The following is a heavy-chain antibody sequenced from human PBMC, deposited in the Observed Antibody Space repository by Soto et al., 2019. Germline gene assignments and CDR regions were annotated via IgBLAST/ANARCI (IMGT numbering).Heavy chain of an antibody. J-gene: IGHJ3*02. CDR1: GGSFSGYY. V-gene: IGHV4-34*01. CDR3: ARVPATARLGGAFDI. CDR2: INHSGST. Sequence: SETLSLTCAVYGGSFSGYYWSWIRQPPGKGLEWIGEINHSGSTNYNPSLKSRVTIPVDTSKNQFSLKLSSVTAADTAVYYCARVPATARLGGAFDIWGQGTMVTVSS. D-gene: IGHD6-6*01.